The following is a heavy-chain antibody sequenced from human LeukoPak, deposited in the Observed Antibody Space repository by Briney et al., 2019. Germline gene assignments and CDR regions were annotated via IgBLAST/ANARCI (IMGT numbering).Heavy chain of an antibody. D-gene: IGHD6-19*01. CDR1: GGSISSGGYY. CDR2: INHSGST. V-gene: IGHV4-39*07. J-gene: IGHJ4*02. Sequence: SETLSLTCTVSGGSISSGGYYWSWIRQPPGKGLEWIGEINHSGSTNYNPSLKSRVTISVDTSKNQFSLKLSSVTAADTAVYYCARGLAQWPGGTFDYWGQGTLDTVSS. CDR3: ARGLAQWPGGTFDY.